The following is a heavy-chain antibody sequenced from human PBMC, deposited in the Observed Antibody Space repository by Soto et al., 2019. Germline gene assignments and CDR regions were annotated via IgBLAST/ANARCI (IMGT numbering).Heavy chain of an antibody. CDR2: ISGGGDDT. Sequence: EVQLLESGGGLVQPGGSLRLSCAGSGFTFINYAMNWVRQAPGKGLEWVSSISGGGDDTFFADSVRGRFTISRDNSKNTGTLQMNSLGVDDTAVYYCARKILGSTSRPNYWYFDLWGRGTLVTVSS. D-gene: IGHD2-2*01. J-gene: IGHJ2*01. V-gene: IGHV3-23*01. CDR3: ARKILGSTSRPNYWYFDL. CDR1: GFTFINYA.